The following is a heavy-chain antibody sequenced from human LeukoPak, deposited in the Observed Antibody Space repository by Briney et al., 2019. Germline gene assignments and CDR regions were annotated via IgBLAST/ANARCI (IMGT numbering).Heavy chain of an antibody. CDR3: TRAWSGYYAIDAFDI. J-gene: IGHJ3*02. Sequence: PGGSLRLSCAASGFTFINAWMSWVRQAPGKGLEWVGRVKSKADGGTTDYAAPVKGRFTISRDDSKNTLYLQMNSLKTEDTAVYYCTRAWSGYYAIDAFDIWGQGTMVTVSS. V-gene: IGHV3-15*01. CDR1: GFTFINAW. CDR2: VKSKADGGTT. D-gene: IGHD3-3*01.